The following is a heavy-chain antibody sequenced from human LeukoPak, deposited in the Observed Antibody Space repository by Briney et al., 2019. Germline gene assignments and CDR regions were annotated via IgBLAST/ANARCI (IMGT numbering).Heavy chain of an antibody. J-gene: IGHJ4*02. V-gene: IGHV3-11*05. CDR1: GFTFSDYY. CDR2: IISSSSYT. Sequence: PGGSLRLSCAASGFTFSDYYMSWIRQAPGKGLEWVSYIISSSSYTNYADSVKGRFTISRDNAKNSLYLQMNSLRAEDTAVYYCARDKSRTDRDDYGVNRDYWGQGTLVTVPS. D-gene: IGHD4-17*01. CDR3: ARDKSRTDRDDYGVNRDY.